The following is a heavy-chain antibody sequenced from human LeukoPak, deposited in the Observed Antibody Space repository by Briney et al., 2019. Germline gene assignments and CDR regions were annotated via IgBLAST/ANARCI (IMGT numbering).Heavy chain of an antibody. V-gene: IGHV4-59*12. Sequence: SETLSLTCAITGGSINNYYWSWIRQPPGKGLEWIGYIYYSGTTNYSPSLNSRVNISLDTAKNQFSLRLSSVTAADTAVYYCARSPVAGLYFDYWGQGTLVTVSS. J-gene: IGHJ4*02. CDR1: GGSINNYY. CDR3: ARSPVAGLYFDY. CDR2: IYYSGTT. D-gene: IGHD6-19*01.